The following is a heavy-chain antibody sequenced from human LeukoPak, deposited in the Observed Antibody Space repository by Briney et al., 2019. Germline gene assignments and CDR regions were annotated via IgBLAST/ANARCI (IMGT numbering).Heavy chain of an antibody. Sequence: SSETLSLTCTVSGGSISSYYWNWIRQPPGKGLEWIGYIYSSGTTNYNPSLRSRVSMSVDTSKNQFSLKLSSVTAADTAVYYCARGLRQLVRSWHYWGQGTLVTVSS. D-gene: IGHD6-6*01. CDR2: IYSSGTT. J-gene: IGHJ4*02. CDR1: GGSISSYY. V-gene: IGHV4-59*12. CDR3: ARGLRQLVRSWHY.